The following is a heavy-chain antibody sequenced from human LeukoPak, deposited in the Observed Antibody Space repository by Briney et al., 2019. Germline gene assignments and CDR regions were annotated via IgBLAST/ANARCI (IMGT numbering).Heavy chain of an antibody. J-gene: IGHJ6*04. Sequence: SQTLSLTCTVSGGSISSGGYYWSWIRQHPGKGLEWIGYIYYSGSTYYNPSLKSRVTISVGTSKNQFSLKLSSVTAADTAVYYCARSSIAARGLDVWGKGTTVTVSS. D-gene: IGHD6-6*01. V-gene: IGHV4-31*03. CDR2: IYYSGST. CDR1: GGSISSGGYY. CDR3: ARSSIAARGLDV.